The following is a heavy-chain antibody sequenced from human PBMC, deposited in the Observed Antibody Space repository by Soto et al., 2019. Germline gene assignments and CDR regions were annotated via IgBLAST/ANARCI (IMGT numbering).Heavy chain of an antibody. J-gene: IGHJ6*03. D-gene: IGHD3-10*01. CDR2: ISYDGSNK. CDR1: GFTFSSYG. CDR3: AKALYYYGSGSSQRHYYYYMDV. Sequence: GGSLRLSCAASGFTFSSYGMHWVRQAPGKGLEWVAVISYDGSNKYYADSVKGRFTISRDNSKNTLYLQMNSLRAEDTAVYYCAKALYYYGSGSSQRHYYYYMDVWGKGTTVTVSS. V-gene: IGHV3-30*18.